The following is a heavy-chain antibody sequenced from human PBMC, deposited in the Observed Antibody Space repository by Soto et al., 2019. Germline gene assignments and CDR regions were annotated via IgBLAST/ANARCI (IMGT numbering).Heavy chain of an antibody. CDR1: GGTFSSYA. Sequence: ASVKVSCKASGGTFSSYAISWVRQAPGQGLEWMGGTIPIFGTANYAQKFQGRVTITADESTSTAYMELSSLRSEDTAVYYCARDTTVVTPGGCVWYFDLWGRGTLVTVS. CDR2: TIPIFGTA. CDR3: ARDTTVVTPGGCVWYFDL. V-gene: IGHV1-69*13. D-gene: IGHD4-17*01. J-gene: IGHJ2*01.